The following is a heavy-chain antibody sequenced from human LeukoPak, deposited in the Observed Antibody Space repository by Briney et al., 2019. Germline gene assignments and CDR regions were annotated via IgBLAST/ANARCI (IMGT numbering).Heavy chain of an antibody. CDR3: AREFMVRGVIIS. Sequence: GGSLRLSCAASGFTFSSYSMNWVRQAPGKGLEWVSSISSSSSYIYYADSVKGRFTISRDNAKNSLYLQMNNLRAEDTAVYYCAREFMVRGVIISWGKGTTVTVSS. J-gene: IGHJ6*04. D-gene: IGHD3-10*01. CDR2: ISSSSSYI. V-gene: IGHV3-21*01. CDR1: GFTFSSYS.